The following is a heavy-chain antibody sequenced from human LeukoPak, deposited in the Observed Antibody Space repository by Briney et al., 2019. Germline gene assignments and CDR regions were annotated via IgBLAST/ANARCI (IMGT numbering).Heavy chain of an antibody. CDR1: GGTFSSYA. CDR3: ARRDYDFWSGYYPFDY. CDR2: IIPIFGTA. J-gene: IGHJ4*02. D-gene: IGHD3-3*01. Sequence: GASVKVSCKASGGTFSSYAISWVRQAPGQGLERMGGIIPIFGTANYAQKFQGRVTITTDESTSTAYMELSSLRSEDTAVYYCARRDYDFWSGYYPFDYWGQGTLVTVSS. V-gene: IGHV1-69*05.